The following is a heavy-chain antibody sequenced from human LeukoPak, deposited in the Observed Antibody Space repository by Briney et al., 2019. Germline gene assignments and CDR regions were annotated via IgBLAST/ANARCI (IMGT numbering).Heavy chain of an antibody. CDR2: IYPGDSDT. D-gene: IGHD7-27*01. CDR1: GGTFSSYA. J-gene: IGHJ6*03. CDR3: ARQRDWGSSYYYYYYMDV. V-gene: IGHV5-51*01. Sequence: KVSCKASGGTFSSYAISWVRQMPGKGLEWMGIIYPGDSDTRYSPSFQGQVTISADKSISTAYLQWSSLKASDTAMYYCARQRDWGSSYYYYYYMDVWGKGTTVTVSS.